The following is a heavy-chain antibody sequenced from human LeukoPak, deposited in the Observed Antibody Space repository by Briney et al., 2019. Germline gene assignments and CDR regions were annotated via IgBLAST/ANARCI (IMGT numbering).Heavy chain of an antibody. CDR1: GGTFSSYA. J-gene: IGHJ4*02. Sequence: SVKVSCKASGGTFSSYAISWVRQAPGQGIEWMGGIIPIFGTANYAQKFQGRVTITADKSSTTVYMELSSLRSEDTAVYYCAISLRGVIIGPWNYWGQGTLVTVSS. D-gene: IGHD3-10*01. V-gene: IGHV1-69*06. CDR3: AISLRGVIIGPWNY. CDR2: IIPIFGTA.